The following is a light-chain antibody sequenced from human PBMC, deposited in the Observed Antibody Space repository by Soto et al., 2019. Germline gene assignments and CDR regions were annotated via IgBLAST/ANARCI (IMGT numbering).Light chain of an antibody. J-gene: IGKJ4*01. Sequence: DIQMTQSPSSLSASVGDRDTITCRASQSISSYLNWYQQKPGKAPKLLIYAASSLQSGVPSRFSGSGSGTDFTLTISRLQPEDFPTYYCQQSYSTPLTFGGGTKVEIK. CDR1: QSISSY. V-gene: IGKV1-39*01. CDR3: QQSYSTPLT. CDR2: AAS.